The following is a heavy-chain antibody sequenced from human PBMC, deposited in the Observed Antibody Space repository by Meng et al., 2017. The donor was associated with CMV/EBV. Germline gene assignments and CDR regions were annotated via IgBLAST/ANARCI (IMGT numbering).Heavy chain of an antibody. CDR2: INSDGSST. CDR1: GFTFSSYW. D-gene: IGHD2-2*02. J-gene: IGHJ6*02. Sequence: GESLKISCAASGFTFSSYWMHWVRQAPGKGLVWVSRINSDGSSTSYADSVKGRFTISRDNSKNTLYLQMNSLRAEDTAVYYCAKPIGYCSSTSCYKPLYYYYGMDVWGQGTTVTVSS. CDR3: AKPIGYCSSTSCYKPLYYYYGMDV. V-gene: IGHV3-74*01.